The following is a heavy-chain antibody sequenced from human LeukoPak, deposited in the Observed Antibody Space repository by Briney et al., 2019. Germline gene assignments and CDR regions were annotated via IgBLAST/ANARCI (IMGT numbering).Heavy chain of an antibody. CDR2: IYYSGST. V-gene: IGHV4-39*07. D-gene: IGHD2-2*01. CDR3: ARAIVVVPAAMLGEGRRFDP. Sequence: SETLSLTCTVSGGSISSSSYYWGWIRQPPGKGLEWIGSIYYSGSTYYNPSLKSRVTISVDTSKNQFSLKLSSVTAADTAVYYCARAIVVVPAAMLGEGRRFDPWGQGTLVTVSS. CDR1: GGSISSSSYY. J-gene: IGHJ5*02.